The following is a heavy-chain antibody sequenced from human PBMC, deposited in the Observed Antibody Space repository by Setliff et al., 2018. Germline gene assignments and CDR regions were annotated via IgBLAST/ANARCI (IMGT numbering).Heavy chain of an antibody. D-gene: IGHD6-19*01. V-gene: IGHV1-2*02. J-gene: IGHJ4*02. CDR3: ARDLVAVAGTDSF. CDR2: INPNSGGT. CDR1: GYTFTGYY. Sequence: ASVKVSCKASGYTFTGYYIHWVRQAPGQGLERMGWINPNSGGTNYAQTFQGRVTMTRDTSISTAYMELSRLRSDDTAVYYCARDLVAVAGTDSFWGQGTLVTVSS.